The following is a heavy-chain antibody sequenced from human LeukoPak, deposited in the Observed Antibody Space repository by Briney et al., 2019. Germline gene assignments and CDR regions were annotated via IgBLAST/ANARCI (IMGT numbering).Heavy chain of an antibody. V-gene: IGHV3-21*01. CDR2: ISSSSSYI. J-gene: IGHJ3*02. D-gene: IGHD6-19*01. CDR1: GFTFSSYS. CDR3: ARDLGIAVAFNFGAFDI. Sequence: GGSLRLSCAASGFTFSSYSMNWVRQAPGKGLEWVSSISSSSSYIYYADSVKGRFTISRDNAKNLLYLQMNSLRAEDTAVYYCARDLGIAVAFNFGAFDIWGQGTMVTVSS.